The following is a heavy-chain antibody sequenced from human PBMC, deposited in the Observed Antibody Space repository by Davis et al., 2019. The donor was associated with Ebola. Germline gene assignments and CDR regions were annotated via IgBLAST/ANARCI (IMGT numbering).Heavy chain of an antibody. V-gene: IGHV3-23*01. D-gene: IGHD2-15*01. J-gene: IGHJ4*02. CDR1: GFVFSNYD. CDR3: ARYCHYTDCSYFDC. CDR2: VSGSGGHT. Sequence: PGGSLRLSCAASGFVFSNYDMSWVRQVPGKGLEWVSTVSGSGGHTHYSDSVRGRFTISRDNSKNTLYLQMSSLRAEDTATYYCARYCHYTDCSYFDCWGQGTMVAVSS.